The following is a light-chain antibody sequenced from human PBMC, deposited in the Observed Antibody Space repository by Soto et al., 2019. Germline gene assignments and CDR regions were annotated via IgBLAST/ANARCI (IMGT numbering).Light chain of an antibody. Sequence: EIVMTQSPVTLSVSPGERATLSCRASQSVASNLAWYQQKPGQAPRLLIYGASTRATGIPARFSGSGSGTEFTLTISSLQSEDFAVYYCQHYTHWNRTFGQGTRWIS. CDR3: QHYTHWNRT. V-gene: IGKV3-15*01. J-gene: IGKJ1*01. CDR1: QSVASN. CDR2: GAS.